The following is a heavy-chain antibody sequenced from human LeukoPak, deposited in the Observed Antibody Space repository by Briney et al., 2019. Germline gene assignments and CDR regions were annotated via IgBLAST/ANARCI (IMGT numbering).Heavy chain of an antibody. V-gene: IGHV3-30*18. CDR3: AKDPSDYGDTETDFFDY. CDR1: GXTFSSYG. CDR2: ISYDGTKK. D-gene: IGHD4-17*01. Sequence: PGRSLRLSCAASGXTFSSYGMHWVRQAPGKGLEWVAVISYDGTKKYYVDSVKGRFTISRDNSKSTLYLQMNSLRAEDSAVYHCAKDPSDYGDTETDFFDYWGQGILVTVSS. J-gene: IGHJ4*02.